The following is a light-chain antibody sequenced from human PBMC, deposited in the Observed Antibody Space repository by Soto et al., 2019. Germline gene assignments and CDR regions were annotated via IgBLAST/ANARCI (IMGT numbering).Light chain of an antibody. Sequence: DIQMTPSPSSLSASVVDRVAITCRASQSISTYLNWYQQKPGKAPKALISAASSLQSGVPSNFSGSGSGTDFTLTISNLQPEDFATYYCQQSYRLPLTFGQGTKVDIK. V-gene: IGKV1-39*01. CDR1: QSISTY. CDR2: AAS. J-gene: IGKJ1*01. CDR3: QQSYRLPLT.